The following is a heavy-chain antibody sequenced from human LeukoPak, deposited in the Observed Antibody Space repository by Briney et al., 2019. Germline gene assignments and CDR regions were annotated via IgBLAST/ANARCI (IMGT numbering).Heavy chain of an antibody. CDR1: GGSISPYY. Sequence: PSETLSLTCTVSGGSISPYYWSWIRQPPGKGLEWIGYIYYSGSTNYNPSLKSRVTISVDTSKNQFSLKLSSVTAADTAVYYCARDGAGDYVVDWGQGTLVTVSS. J-gene: IGHJ4*02. V-gene: IGHV4-59*01. CDR3: ARDGAGDYVVD. CDR2: IYYSGST. D-gene: IGHD4-17*01.